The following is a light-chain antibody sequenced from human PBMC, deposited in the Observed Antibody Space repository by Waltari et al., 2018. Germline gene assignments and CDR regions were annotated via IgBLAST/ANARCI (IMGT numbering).Light chain of an antibody. CDR3: ATWDDSLSGYV. Sequence: QSVVTQPPSASGTPGQRVTIPCSGRSSNIGGTFVYWYQQLPGTAPKLLIYRNNQRPSGVPDRFSGSKSGTSASLAISGLRSEDEADYYCATWDDSLSGYVFGTGTKVTVL. CDR1: SSNIGGTF. V-gene: IGLV1-47*01. J-gene: IGLJ1*01. CDR2: RNN.